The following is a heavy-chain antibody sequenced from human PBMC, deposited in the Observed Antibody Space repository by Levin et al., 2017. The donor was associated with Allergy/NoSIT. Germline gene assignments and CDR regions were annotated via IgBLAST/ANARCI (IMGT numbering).Heavy chain of an antibody. CDR2: MNPNNGNA. D-gene: IGHD3-16*01. J-gene: IGHJ4*02. V-gene: IGHV1-8*01. CDR3: VRGQPEAGGT. Sequence: PGESLKISCKAFGYTFTSSDVNWVRQATGQGLEWMGWMNPNNGNADYAQKFQGRVTMTRDTSINTAYMDLSSLTSEDTGVYYCVRGQPEAGGTWGQGTLVTVSS. CDR1: GYTFTSSD.